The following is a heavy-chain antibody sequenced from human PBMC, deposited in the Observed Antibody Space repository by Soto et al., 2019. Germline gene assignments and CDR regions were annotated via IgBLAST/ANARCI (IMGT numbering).Heavy chain of an antibody. D-gene: IGHD1-26*01. CDR3: ASSDSDDHLSVY. J-gene: IGHJ4*02. CDR2: ISHDGSRK. V-gene: IGHV3-30*03. Sequence: QVQMVESGGGVVQPGGSLRLSCEVSGFTFSRYGMYWVRQAPGKGLEWLAVISHDGSRKHHADSVKGRFSISRDNSKNTLYLEINNLKSEDTAVYFCASSDSDDHLSVYWGRGTLVTVSS. CDR1: GFTFSRYG.